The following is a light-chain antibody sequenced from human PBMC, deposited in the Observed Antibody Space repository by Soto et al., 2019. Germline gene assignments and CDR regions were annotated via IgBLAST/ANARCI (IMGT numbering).Light chain of an antibody. J-gene: IGKJ1*01. CDR2: WAS. Sequence: DIVMTQSPDSLAVALGERATINCKSSQSVLYSSNNKDYLAWYHQKPGQPPKLLIYWASTRDSGVPDRFSGSGSGTDFTLTISSLQAEDVAVYYCQQYFSTPRTFGQGTKV. CDR3: QQYFSTPRT. V-gene: IGKV4-1*01. CDR1: QSVLYSSNNKDY.